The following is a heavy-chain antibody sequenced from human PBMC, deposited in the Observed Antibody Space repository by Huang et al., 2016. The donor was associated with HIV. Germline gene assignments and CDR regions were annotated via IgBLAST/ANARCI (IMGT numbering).Heavy chain of an antibody. D-gene: IGHD3-10*01. J-gene: IGHJ4*02. CDR2: MYTTRGAI. CDR1: GYSFTGHF. CDR3: AREAWASGVAHYFDY. Sequence: QVPLVQSGAEVKRPGASVKVSCKASGYSFTGHFIHWVRQAPGQGLGCMGRMYTTRGAINWASGFQGRGSMTRDKAIGTAYRELSGLRSDYTAVFFCAREAWASGVAHYFDYWGPGTLVTVSS. V-gene: IGHV1-2*06.